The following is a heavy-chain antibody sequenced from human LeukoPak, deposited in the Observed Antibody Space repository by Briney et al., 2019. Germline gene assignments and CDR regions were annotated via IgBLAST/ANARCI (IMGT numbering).Heavy chain of an antibody. V-gene: IGHV4-34*01. D-gene: IGHD2-2*01. CDR2: INHSGST. CDR1: GGSFSGYY. J-gene: IGHJ4*02. Sequence: SETLSLTCAVYGGSFSGYYWSWIRQPPGKGLEWIGEINHSGSTNYNPSLKSRVTISVDTSKNQFSLKLSSVTAADTAVYYCARYCSSTSCYLYLGVYWGQGTLVTVSS. CDR3: ARYCSSTSCYLYLGVY.